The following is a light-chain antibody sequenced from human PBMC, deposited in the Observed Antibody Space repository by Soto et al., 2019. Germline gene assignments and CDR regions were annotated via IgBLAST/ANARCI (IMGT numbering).Light chain of an antibody. Sequence: IQMTHSPSSLSASVGDRVTITCRATQILSSRLTWYQQKPGEAPKLLIYETSSLHSGVPSRFSGSGSETDFTLTINSLQPEDFATYYCQQSFSPPYTFGQGTKLEIK. CDR2: ETS. CDR3: QQSFSPPYT. J-gene: IGKJ2*01. V-gene: IGKV1-39*01. CDR1: QILSSR.